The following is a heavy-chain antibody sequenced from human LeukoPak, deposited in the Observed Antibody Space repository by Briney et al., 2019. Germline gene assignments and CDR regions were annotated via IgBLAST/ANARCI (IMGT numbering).Heavy chain of an antibody. V-gene: IGHV3-23*01. J-gene: IGHJ4*02. D-gene: IGHD1-1*01. CDR2: ISGSGDTT. Sequence: PGGSLRLSCVVYGLTFSNYAMNWVRQAPGKGLEWVSAISGSGDTTYYADSVRGRFTISRDNSRNTLHLQMNSLRAEDTAVYYCAKIARGNDDYWGQGTLVTVSS. CDR3: AKIARGNDDY. CDR1: GLTFSNYA.